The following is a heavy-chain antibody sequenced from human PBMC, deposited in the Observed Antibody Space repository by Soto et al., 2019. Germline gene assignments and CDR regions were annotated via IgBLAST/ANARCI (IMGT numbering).Heavy chain of an antibody. CDR3: AREAGYCSRTSCYRGAFAT. V-gene: IGHV3-74*03. J-gene: IGHJ3*02. CDR2: INTDGGSS. Sequence: EVQLVESGGDLVQPGGSLRLSCAASGFTFSGHWMHWVRQVPGKGLEWVSRINTDGGSSAYADSVKGRFTISRDNAKNTLYLQRKGLRAEDTAVYYCAREAGYCSRTSCYRGAFATWGQGTTVTVSS. CDR1: GFTFSGHW. D-gene: IGHD2-2*01.